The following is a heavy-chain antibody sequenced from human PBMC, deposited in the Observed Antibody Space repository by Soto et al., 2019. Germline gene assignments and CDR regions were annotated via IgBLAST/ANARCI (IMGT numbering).Heavy chain of an antibody. Sequence: PVKVSCTASGGTFSSYTISWVRQAPGQGPEWMGRIIPILGIANYAQKFQGRVTITADKSTSTAYMELSSLRSEDTAVYTRPRVGFYILPVYCTRADAFVFWGQGNMVTVPS. CDR1: GGTFSSYT. CDR2: IIPILGIA. CDR3: PRVGFYILPVYCTRADAFVF. J-gene: IGHJ3*01. V-gene: IGHV1-69*02. D-gene: IGHD3-9*01.